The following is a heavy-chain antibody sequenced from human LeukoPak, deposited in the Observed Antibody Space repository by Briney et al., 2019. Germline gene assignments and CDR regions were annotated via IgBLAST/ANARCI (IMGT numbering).Heavy chain of an antibody. D-gene: IGHD3-16*01. V-gene: IGHV4-34*01. CDR3: ARRFAGALDY. Sequence: TPSETLSLTCAVYGESFSGYYWSWIRQPPGKGLEWIGEINHSGSTNYNPSLKSRVTISVDTSKNQFSLKLSSVTAAGTAVYYCARRFAGALDYWGQGTLVTVSS. CDR2: INHSGST. J-gene: IGHJ4*02. CDR1: GESFSGYY.